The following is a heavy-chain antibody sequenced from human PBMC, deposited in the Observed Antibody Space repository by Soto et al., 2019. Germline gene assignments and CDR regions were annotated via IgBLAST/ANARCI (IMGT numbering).Heavy chain of an antibody. CDR1: GVSISSVDYY. Sequence: PSDTLSLTCTVSGVSISSVDYYWILIRQPPGKGLEWIGYIYYSGSTYYNPSLKSRVTISVDTSKNQFSLKLSSVTAADTAVYYCASYVLVTSILAYWGQGTLFTVSS. CDR2: IYYSGST. J-gene: IGHJ4*02. V-gene: IGHV4-30-4*02. CDR3: ASYVLVTSILAY. D-gene: IGHD2-21*02.